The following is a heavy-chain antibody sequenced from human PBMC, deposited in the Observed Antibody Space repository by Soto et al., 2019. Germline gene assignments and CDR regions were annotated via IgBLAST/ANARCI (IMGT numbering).Heavy chain of an antibody. Sequence: SETLSLTCSVSGDSMSSGTYYWSWIRQPPGKGLEWIGEINHSGSTNYNPSLKSRVTISVDTSKNQFSLKLSSVTAADTAVYYCARFGDYYGSGSYFDYWGQGTLVTVSS. CDR2: INHSGST. J-gene: IGHJ4*02. CDR1: GDSMSSGTYY. D-gene: IGHD3-10*01. CDR3: ARFGDYYGSGSYFDY. V-gene: IGHV4-39*07.